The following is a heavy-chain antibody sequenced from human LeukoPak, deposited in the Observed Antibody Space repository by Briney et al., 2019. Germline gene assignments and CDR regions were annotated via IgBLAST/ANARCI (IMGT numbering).Heavy chain of an antibody. CDR1: GGSISSYY. J-gene: IGHJ5*02. CDR2: IYYSGST. CDR3: ARFGRTYYYDSSGYYYGTGWFDP. Sequence: SETLSLTCTVSGGSISSYYWSWIRQPPGKGLEWIGYIYYSGSTNYNPSLKSRVTISVDTSKNQFSLKLSSVTAADTAVYYCARFGRTYYYDSSGYYYGTGWFDPWGQGTLVTVSS. V-gene: IGHV4-59*01. D-gene: IGHD3-22*01.